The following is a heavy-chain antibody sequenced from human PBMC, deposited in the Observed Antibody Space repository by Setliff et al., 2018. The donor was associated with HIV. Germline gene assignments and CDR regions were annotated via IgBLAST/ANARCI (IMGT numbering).Heavy chain of an antibody. CDR1: GFTFRSYA. CDR3: AREDVMTGYSFDY. CDR2: LLYDGSDD. D-gene: IGHD3-9*01. Sequence: PGESLKISCAASGFTFRSYAMHWVRQAPGKGLEWVAKLLYDGSDDFYSDSVKGRFTISRDNSNNTQFLQMNSLRPEDTAVYYCAREDVMTGYSFDYWGQGTLVTVSS. J-gene: IGHJ4*02. V-gene: IGHV3-30*04.